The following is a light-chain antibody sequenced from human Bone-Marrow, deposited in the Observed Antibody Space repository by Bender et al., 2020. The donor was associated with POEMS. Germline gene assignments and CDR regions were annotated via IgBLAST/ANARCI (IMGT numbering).Light chain of an antibody. CDR3: SSFAGSSRVV. CDR2: DVT. V-gene: IGLV2-14*03. J-gene: IGLJ2*01. Sequence: QSALTQPASVSGSPGQSITISCTGTRSDVGGYNYVTWYQQHPDRAPRLIIYDVTNRPSGVSDRFSGSKSGNTASLTISGLQAEDEGDYYCSSFAGSSRVVFGGGTTLTVL. CDR1: RSDVGGYNY.